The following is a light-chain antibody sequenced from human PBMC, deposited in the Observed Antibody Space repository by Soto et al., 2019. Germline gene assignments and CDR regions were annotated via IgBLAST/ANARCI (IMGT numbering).Light chain of an antibody. CDR3: SSYTISSTLE. CDR1: SSDVGGYNY. J-gene: IGLJ2*01. V-gene: IGLV2-14*01. Sequence: QSALTQPASVSGSPGQSITISCTGTSSDVGGYNYVSWYQQHAGKAPNLVIYEVSNRPSGVSNRFSGSKSGNTASLTISGLQAEDEADYYCSSYTISSTLEFGGGTKLTVL. CDR2: EVS.